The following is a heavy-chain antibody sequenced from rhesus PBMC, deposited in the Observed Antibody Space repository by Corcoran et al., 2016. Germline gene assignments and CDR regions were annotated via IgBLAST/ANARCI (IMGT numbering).Heavy chain of an antibody. V-gene: IGHV4-147*01. J-gene: IGHJ4*01. D-gene: IGHD6-25*01. CDR3: ARYGAAGTFDY. CDR2: IYGVSGST. Sequence: QVQLQESGPGLVKPSETLSLTCAVSGGSISSNYWSWIRQSPGQGLEWIGYIYGVSGSTSYNPPLKSRVTISTDTSKNQFSLKLSSVTAADTAVYYCARYGAAGTFDYWGQGVLVTVSS. CDR1: GGSISSNY.